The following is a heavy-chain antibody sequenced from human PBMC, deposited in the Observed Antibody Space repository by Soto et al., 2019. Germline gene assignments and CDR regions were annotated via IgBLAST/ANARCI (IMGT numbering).Heavy chain of an antibody. V-gene: IGHV4-61*03. D-gene: IGHD7-27*01. CDR1: GDSVTSGIYY. CDR3: AREWGLLPYYVMNV. J-gene: IGHJ6*02. CDR2: ISYTGRT. Sequence: SETLSLTCIVSGDSVTSGIYYWTGLRHPPGKGLEWIGYISYTGRTKYNPSLQSRVTISVDTSKNDFSLNLSSVTAADTAVYFCAREWGLLPYYVMNVWGHGTAVTVSS.